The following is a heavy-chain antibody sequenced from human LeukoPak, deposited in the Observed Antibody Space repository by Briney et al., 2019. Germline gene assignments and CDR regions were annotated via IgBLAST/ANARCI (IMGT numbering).Heavy chain of an antibody. CDR2: ISYDGSNK. J-gene: IGHJ5*02. D-gene: IGHD5-12*01. CDR3: ARDAGNSGYGCDL. CDR1: GFTFSTYG. Sequence: PGTSLRLSCAASGFTFSTYGMHWVRQAPGKGLEWVAVISYDGSNKYYADPVKGRFTISRDNARNSLYLQMNNLRGEDTAIYYCARDAGNSGYGCDLWGQGTLVTVSS. V-gene: IGHV3-30*03.